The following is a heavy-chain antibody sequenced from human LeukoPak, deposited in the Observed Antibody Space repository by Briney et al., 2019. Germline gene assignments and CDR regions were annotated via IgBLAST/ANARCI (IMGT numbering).Heavy chain of an antibody. D-gene: IGHD3-22*01. V-gene: IGHV1-46*01. J-gene: IGHJ4*02. CDR1: GYTFTSYY. CDR3: ARDRVEYYYDSSGYYYLDY. CDR2: INPSGGST. Sequence: GASVKVSCKASGYTFTSYYMHWVRQAPGQGLEWMGIINPSGGSTSYAQKFQGRVTMTRDMSTSTVYMELSSLRSEDTAVYYCARDRVEYYYDSSGYYYLDYWGQGTLVTVSS.